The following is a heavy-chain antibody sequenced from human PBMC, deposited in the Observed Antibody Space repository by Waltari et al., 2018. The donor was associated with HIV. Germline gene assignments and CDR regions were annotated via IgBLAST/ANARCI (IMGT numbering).Heavy chain of an antibody. D-gene: IGHD4-4*01. CDR3: ARDQEFMTTVTPLAY. V-gene: IGHV3-33*01. J-gene: IGHJ4*02. CDR1: GFTFNNYG. Sequence: QVQLVESGGGVVQPGGSLRLSCAASGFTFNNYGIHWVRQAPGKGLEWVAVIWYDGSKTYYEGSVKGRFTISRDTSKNTVYLQMSSLRAEDTALYYWARDQEFMTTVTPLAYWGQGTPVTVSS. CDR2: IWYDGSKT.